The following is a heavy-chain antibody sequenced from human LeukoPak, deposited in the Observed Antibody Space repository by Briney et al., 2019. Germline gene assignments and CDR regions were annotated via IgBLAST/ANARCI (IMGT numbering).Heavy chain of an antibody. Sequence: ASVKVSCKVSGYTLTELSMHWVRQAPGKGLEWMGGFDPEDGETIYAQKFQGRVTMTEDTSTDTAYMELSSLRSEDTAVYYCATDSRSSSWYVLSYFDYWGQGTLVTVSS. D-gene: IGHD6-13*01. CDR2: FDPEDGET. J-gene: IGHJ4*02. CDR1: GYTLTELS. V-gene: IGHV1-24*01. CDR3: ATDSRSSSWYVLSYFDY.